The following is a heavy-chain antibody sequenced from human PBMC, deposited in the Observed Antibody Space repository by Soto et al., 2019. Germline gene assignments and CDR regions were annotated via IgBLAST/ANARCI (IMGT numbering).Heavy chain of an antibody. CDR1: GDSVSSNSAA. D-gene: IGHD3-3*01. CDR3: ARSESGDLDP. V-gene: IGHV6-1*01. CDR2: TYYRSKWYY. J-gene: IGHJ5*02. Sequence: SQTLSLTCAISGDSVSSNSAAWNLIRQSPSRGLEFLGRTYYRSKWYYDYAVSVKSRIAINPDTSKNQFSLQLNSVTPEDTAMYYCARSESGDLDPWGQGTLVTVSS.